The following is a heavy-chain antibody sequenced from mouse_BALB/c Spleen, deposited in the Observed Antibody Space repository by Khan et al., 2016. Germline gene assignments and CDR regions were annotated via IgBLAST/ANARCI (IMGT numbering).Heavy chain of an antibody. V-gene: IGHV1S81*02. CDR1: GYTFTSYW. Sequence: QVQLKQSGAELVKPGASVKLSCKASGYTFTSYWMHWVKQRPGQGLEWIGEINPSNGRTNYDEKFKTKATLTVDKSSSTAYMQLSSLTSEDSAVXYCARGGPNWAYFDYWGQGTTLTVSS. CDR3: ARGGPNWAYFDY. J-gene: IGHJ2*01. D-gene: IGHD4-1*02. CDR2: INPSNGRT.